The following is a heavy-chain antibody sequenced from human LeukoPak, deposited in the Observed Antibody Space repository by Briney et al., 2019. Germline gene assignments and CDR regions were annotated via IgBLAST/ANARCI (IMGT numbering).Heavy chain of an antibody. CDR1: GFTFDDYG. V-gene: IGHV3-23*01. CDR2: IFPSGGEI. D-gene: IGHD2-8*02. J-gene: IGHJ4*02. Sequence: PGGSLRLSCAASGFTFDDYGMSWVRQPPGKGLGWVSSIFPSGGEIHYADSVRGRFTISRDNSKSTLSLQMNSLRAEDTAIYYCATYRQVLLPFESWGQGTLVTVSS. CDR3: ATYRQVLLPFES.